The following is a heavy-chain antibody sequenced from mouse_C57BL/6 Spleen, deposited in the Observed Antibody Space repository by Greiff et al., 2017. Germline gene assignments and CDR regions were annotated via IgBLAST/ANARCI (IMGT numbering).Heavy chain of an antibody. CDR1: GYTFTSYD. D-gene: IGHD1-1*01. V-gene: IGHV1-85*01. J-gene: IGHJ4*01. CDR2: IYPRDGST. CDR3: ARDYVSSFYAMDY. Sequence: QVQLQQSGPELVKPGASVKLSCKASGYTFTSYDINWVKQRPGQGLEWIGWIYPRDGSTKYNEKFKGKATLTVDTSSSTAYMELHSLTSEYSCVCFCARDYVSSFYAMDYWGQGTSVTVSS.